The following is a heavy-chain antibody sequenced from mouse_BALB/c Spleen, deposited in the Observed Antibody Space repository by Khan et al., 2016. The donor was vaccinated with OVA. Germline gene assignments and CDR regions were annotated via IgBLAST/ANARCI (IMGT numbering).Heavy chain of an antibody. V-gene: IGHV2-6-5*01. J-gene: IGHJ4*01. Sequence: QVQLKQSGPGLVAPSQSLSITCTVSGFSLTDYAVSWIRQPPGKGLEWLGVIWAGGSKYYNLALKSRLSISKANSKSHVFLKMNSLQTDDTAMYYCAKDPPYDAMDYWGQGTSVTVSS. CDR1: GFSLTDYA. CDR2: IWAGGSK. CDR3: AKDPPYDAMDY.